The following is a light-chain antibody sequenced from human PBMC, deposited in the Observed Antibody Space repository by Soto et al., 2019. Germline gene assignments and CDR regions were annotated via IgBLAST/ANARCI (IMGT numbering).Light chain of an antibody. Sequence: EIVLTQSPGTLSLSPGERATLSWRASQSVSSSNLAWYQQKHGQAPRLLIHGASSRATDIPDRFSGSGSGTDFTLTISRLEPEDFAVYYCQQYGSSPLTFGVGTKVDIK. CDR2: GAS. J-gene: IGKJ4*01. CDR3: QQYGSSPLT. CDR1: QSVSSSN. V-gene: IGKV3-20*01.